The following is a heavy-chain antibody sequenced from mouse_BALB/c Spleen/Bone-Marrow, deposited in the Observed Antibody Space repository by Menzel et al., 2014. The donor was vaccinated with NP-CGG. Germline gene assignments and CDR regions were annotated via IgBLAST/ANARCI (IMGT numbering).Heavy chain of an antibody. CDR2: IDPANGNT. CDR3: ARYYYGSSLFDY. J-gene: IGHJ2*01. V-gene: IGHV14-3*02. CDR1: GFNIKDTY. D-gene: IGHD1-1*01. Sequence: QLKESGAELVKPGASVKLSCTASGFNIKDTYMHWVKQRPEQGLEWIGRIDPANGNTKYDPKFQGKATITADTSSNTAYLQLSSLTAEDTAVYYCARYYYGSSLFDYWGQGTTRTVSS.